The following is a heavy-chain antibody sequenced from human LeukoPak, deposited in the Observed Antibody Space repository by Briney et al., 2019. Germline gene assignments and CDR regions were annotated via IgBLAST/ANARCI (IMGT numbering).Heavy chain of an antibody. CDR3: VKDAPLPFDF. V-gene: IGHV3-23*01. J-gene: IGHJ4*02. Sequence: GGSLRLSCAASGFTFSSYWMSWVRQAPGKGLEWVSAISGDAHSTYYADSLKGRFTISRDNSKNTLYLQMNSLRAADTATYFCVKDAPLPFDFWGQGALVIVSS. CDR2: ISGDAHST. CDR1: GFTFSSYW.